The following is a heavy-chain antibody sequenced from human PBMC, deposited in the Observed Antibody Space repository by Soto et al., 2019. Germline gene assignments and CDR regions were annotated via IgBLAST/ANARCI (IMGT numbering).Heavy chain of an antibody. CDR1: GYTFTSYG. V-gene: IGHV1-18*01. J-gene: IGHJ4*02. Sequence: ASVKVSCKASGYTFTSYGISWVRQAPGQGLEWMGWISAYNGNTNYAQKLQGRVTMTTDTSTSTAYMELRSLRSDDTAVYYCARDHSSSWYWKQWLVPKYYFDYWGQGTLVTVSS. D-gene: IGHD6-13*01. CDR3: ARDHSSSWYWKQWLVPKYYFDY. CDR2: ISAYNGNT.